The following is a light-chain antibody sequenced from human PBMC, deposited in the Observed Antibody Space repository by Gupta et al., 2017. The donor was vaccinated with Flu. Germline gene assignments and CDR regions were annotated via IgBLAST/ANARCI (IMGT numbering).Light chain of an antibody. J-gene: IGLJ3*02. Sequence: SYVLTQPPSVSVAPGKPARIPCGGNNIGSKSVHLHQQKPGQAPVLVVYDDSDRPSGIPERFSGSNSGNTATLTISRVEAGDEADYYCQVWDSSSDHPVFGGGTKLTVL. CDR1: NIGSKS. CDR2: DDS. CDR3: QVWDSSSDHPV. V-gene: IGLV3-21*03.